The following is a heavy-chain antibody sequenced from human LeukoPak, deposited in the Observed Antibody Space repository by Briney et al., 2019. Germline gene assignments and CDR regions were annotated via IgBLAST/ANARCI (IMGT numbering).Heavy chain of an antibody. D-gene: IGHD3/OR15-3a*01. J-gene: IGHJ6*02. Sequence: SVRVSCKASGGTLSSYAISWVRQAPGQGLEWMGRIIPILGIANYAQKFQGRVTITADKSTSTAYMELSSLRSEDTAVYYCARDFSWTGDYYYYGMDDWGQGTTVTVSS. V-gene: IGHV1-69*04. CDR1: GGTLSSYA. CDR2: IIPILGIA. CDR3: ARDFSWTGDYYYYGMDD.